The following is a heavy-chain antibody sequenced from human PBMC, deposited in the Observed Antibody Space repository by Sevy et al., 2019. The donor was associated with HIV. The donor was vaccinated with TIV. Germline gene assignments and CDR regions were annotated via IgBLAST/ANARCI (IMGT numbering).Heavy chain of an antibody. CDR2: ISGSGGST. CDR3: AKDRVAVAGTGSAFDI. Sequence: GGSLRLSCAASGFTFSSYAMSWVRQAPGKGLEWVSAISGSGGSTYYADSVKGRFTISRDNSKNTLYLQMNSLRAEDTAVYYCAKDRVAVAGTGSAFDIWGQRTMVTVS. J-gene: IGHJ3*02. CDR1: GFTFSSYA. V-gene: IGHV3-23*01. D-gene: IGHD6-19*01.